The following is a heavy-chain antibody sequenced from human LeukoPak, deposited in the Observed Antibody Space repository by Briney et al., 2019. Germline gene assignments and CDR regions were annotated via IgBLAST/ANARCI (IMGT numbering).Heavy chain of an antibody. J-gene: IGHJ4*02. V-gene: IGHV1-18*01. D-gene: IGHD3-22*01. CDR1: GYTFTSYG. Sequence: ASVKVSCKASGYTFTSYGIRWVRQAPGQGLEWVGWISAYNGNTNYAQKFQGRVTMTTDTPTSTAYMELRSLRSDDTAVYYCARDPDYSDLSGYSDYWGQGTLVTVSS. CDR2: ISAYNGNT. CDR3: ARDPDYSDLSGYSDY.